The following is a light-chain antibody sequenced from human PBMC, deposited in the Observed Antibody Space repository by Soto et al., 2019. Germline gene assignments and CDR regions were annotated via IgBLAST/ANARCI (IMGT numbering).Light chain of an antibody. Sequence: DIVMTQSPDSLAVPLGERATINCKSSQTVLLSSNNKNYLGWYQQKPGQAPKLLIYWASTRESGVPDRFSGSGSGTDFTLTIGSLQAEDVAVYYCQQYYSTPKTFGQGTKLEIK. CDR3: QQYYSTPKT. V-gene: IGKV4-1*01. CDR1: QTVLLSSNNKNY. J-gene: IGKJ2*01. CDR2: WAS.